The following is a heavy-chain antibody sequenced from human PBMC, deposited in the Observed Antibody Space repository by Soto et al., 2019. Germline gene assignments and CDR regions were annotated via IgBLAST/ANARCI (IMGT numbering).Heavy chain of an antibody. CDR2: ISGGGSNT. CDR3: AKDSNKYSSSLRGRYFDY. D-gene: IGHD4-4*01. V-gene: IGHV3-23*01. Sequence: ESGGGLVQRGGSLRLSCAASGFPFSSYVMAWVRQAPGKGLEWVSGISGGGSNTFYADSVKDRFTISRDNSKNTLLLQMNSLGAEDTAVYYCAKDSNKYSSSLRGRYFDYWGQGIGVTVSS. CDR1: GFPFSSYV. J-gene: IGHJ4*02.